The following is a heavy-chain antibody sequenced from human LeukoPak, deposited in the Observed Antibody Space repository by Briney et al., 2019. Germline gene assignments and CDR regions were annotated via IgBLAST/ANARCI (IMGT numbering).Heavy chain of an antibody. CDR1: GGSISSGIYY. CDR3: AKFNGYGLVDM. Sequence: SETLSLTCTVSGGSISSGIYYWGWIRQPPGKGVEWIGNIFYSGRTYYSPSLKSRVTISLDTSRNQFSLKLNCVTAADTAVYYCAKFNGYGLVDMWGQGTMVTVSS. V-gene: IGHV4-39*07. D-gene: IGHD3-10*01. CDR2: IFYSGRT. J-gene: IGHJ3*01.